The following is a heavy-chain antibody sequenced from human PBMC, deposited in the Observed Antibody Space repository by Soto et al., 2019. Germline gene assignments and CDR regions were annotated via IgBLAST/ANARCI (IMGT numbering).Heavy chain of an antibody. D-gene: IGHD6-19*01. Sequence: SETLYLTCSLSGGAINGDYWSWIRQPPGKGLEWIGFVSYSGSTDYHPSLKSRVTISIDTSKNQFSLKMISVTAADTAVYYCARHGSDSGWFFFDPWGQGALVTVSS. J-gene: IGHJ5*02. CDR3: ARHGSDSGWFFFDP. V-gene: IGHV4-59*08. CDR1: GGAINGDY. CDR2: VSYSGST.